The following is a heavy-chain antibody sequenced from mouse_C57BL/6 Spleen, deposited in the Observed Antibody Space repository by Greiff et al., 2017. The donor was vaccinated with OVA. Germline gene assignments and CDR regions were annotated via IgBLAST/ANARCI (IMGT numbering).Heavy chain of an antibody. Sequence: EVKVEESGGGLVQPGGSMKLSCAASGFTFSDAWMDWVRQSPETGLEWVAEIRNKANNNATYYAESVKGRFTISRDDSKSSVYLQMNSLRAEDTGIYYCVTIYAMDYWGQGTSVTVSS. CDR1: GFTFSDAW. CDR2: IRNKANNNAT. CDR3: VTIYAMDY. V-gene: IGHV6-6*01. D-gene: IGHD2-12*01. J-gene: IGHJ4*01.